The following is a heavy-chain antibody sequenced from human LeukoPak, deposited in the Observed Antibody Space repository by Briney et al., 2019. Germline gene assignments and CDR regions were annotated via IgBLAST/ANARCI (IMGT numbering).Heavy chain of an antibody. V-gene: IGHV3-23*01. J-gene: IGHJ3*02. CDR1: GFTLSSYA. CDR2: ISHSGGTT. Sequence: GGALRLSCAASGFTLSSYAISWVGQAPGQGPEWGSAISHSGGTTYYADSVKGTFTITRDNSKNTLSLQMNSLRAEDTAVYYCAKANVKYCSGGSCFDAFDIWGEGAMVTVSS. CDR3: AKANVKYCSGGSCFDAFDI. D-gene: IGHD2-15*01.